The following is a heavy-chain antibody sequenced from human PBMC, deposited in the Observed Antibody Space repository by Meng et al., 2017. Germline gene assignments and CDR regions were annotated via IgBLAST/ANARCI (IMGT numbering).Heavy chain of an antibody. D-gene: IGHD6-13*01. CDR3: ARFIAAAGENWFDP. V-gene: IGHV1-69*13. Sequence: SVKVSCKPSGYNFPDYYIHWVRRAPGQGLEWMGGIIPIFGTANYAQKFQGRVTITADESTSTAYMELSSLRSEDTAVYYCARFIAAAGENWFDPWGQGTLVTVSS. CDR2: IIPIFGTA. J-gene: IGHJ5*02. CDR1: GYNFPDYY.